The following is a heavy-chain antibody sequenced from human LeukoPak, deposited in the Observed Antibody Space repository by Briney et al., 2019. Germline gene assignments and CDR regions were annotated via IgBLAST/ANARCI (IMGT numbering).Heavy chain of an antibody. CDR3: ASAYCSSTSCYVGAFDI. V-gene: IGHV3-21*01. CDR2: ISSSSSYI. D-gene: IGHD2-2*01. Sequence: PGGSLGLSCAASGFTFSSYSMNWVRQAPGKGLEWASSISSSSSYIYYADSVKGRFTISRDNAKNSLYLQMNSLRAEDTAVYYCASAYCSSTSCYVGAFDIWGQGTMVTVSS. CDR1: GFTFSSYS. J-gene: IGHJ3*02.